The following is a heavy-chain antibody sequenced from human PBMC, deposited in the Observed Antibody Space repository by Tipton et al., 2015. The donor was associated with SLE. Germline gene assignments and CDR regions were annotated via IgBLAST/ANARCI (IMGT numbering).Heavy chain of an antibody. V-gene: IGHV4-4*02. J-gene: IGHJ4*02. CDR1: GGSISSSNW. CDR2: IYYSGST. CDR3: ATRFFDYGDYPDFDY. D-gene: IGHD4-17*01. Sequence: TLSLTCVVSGGSISSSNWWSWVRQPPGKGLEWIGGIYYSGSTNYNPSLKSRVTISVDTSKNQFSLKLSSVTAADTAVYYCATRFFDYGDYPDFDYWGQGTLVTVSS.